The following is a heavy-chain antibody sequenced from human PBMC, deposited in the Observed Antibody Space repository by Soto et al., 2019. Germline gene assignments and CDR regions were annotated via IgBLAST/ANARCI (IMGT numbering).Heavy chain of an antibody. CDR3: ARGRYCLTGRCFPNWFDS. CDR1: GDSISNVDYF. Sequence: SETLSLTYSVSGDSISNVDYFWAWIRQPPGQALEYIGYIYKSATTYYNPSFESRVAISVDTSKSQFSLNVTSVTAADTAVYFCARGRYCLTGRCFPNWFDSWGQGALVTVSS. V-gene: IGHV4-30-4*01. J-gene: IGHJ5*01. CDR2: IYKSATT. D-gene: IGHD7-27*01.